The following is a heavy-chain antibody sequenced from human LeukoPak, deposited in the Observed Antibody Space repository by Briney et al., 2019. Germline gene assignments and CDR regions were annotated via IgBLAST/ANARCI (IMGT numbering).Heavy chain of an antibody. CDR3: ARGYGSGSYMAFDI. CDR1: GFTFSSYW. Sequence: GGSLRLSCAAPGFTFSSYWMHWVRQAPGKGLVWVSRIESDGSSTSYANSVKGRFTISRDNAKNTLYLQMNSLRAEDTSVYFCARGYGSGSYMAFDIWGQGTMVTVSS. J-gene: IGHJ3*02. CDR2: IESDGSST. V-gene: IGHV3-74*01. D-gene: IGHD3-10*01.